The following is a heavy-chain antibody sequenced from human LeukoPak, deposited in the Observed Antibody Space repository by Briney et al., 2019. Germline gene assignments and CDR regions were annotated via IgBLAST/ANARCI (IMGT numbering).Heavy chain of an antibody. CDR2: IYHSGST. J-gene: IGHJ4*02. Sequence: PSGTLSLTCDVSGGSISRTNWWSWVRQPPGKGLEWIGEIYHSGSTNYNPSLKSRVTISVDTSKNQFSLNLSSVTAADTAVYYCARDRDYYGSGSSYFDYWGQGTLVTVSS. D-gene: IGHD3-10*01. CDR3: ARDRDYYGSGSSYFDY. V-gene: IGHV4-4*02. CDR1: GGSISRTNW.